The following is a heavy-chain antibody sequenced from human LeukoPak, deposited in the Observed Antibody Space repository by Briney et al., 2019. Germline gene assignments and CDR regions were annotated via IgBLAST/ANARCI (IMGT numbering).Heavy chain of an antibody. CDR1: GGSISSYY. V-gene: IGHV4-59*01. CDR2: IYYSGST. J-gene: IGHJ4*02. D-gene: IGHD5-24*01. CDR3: ARAGSSWLQWSI. Sequence: SETLSLTCTVSGGSISSYYWSWIRQPPGKGLEWIRYIYYSGSTNYNPSLKSRVTISVDTSKNQFSLKLSSVTAADTAVYYCARAGSSWLQWSIWGQGTLVTVSS.